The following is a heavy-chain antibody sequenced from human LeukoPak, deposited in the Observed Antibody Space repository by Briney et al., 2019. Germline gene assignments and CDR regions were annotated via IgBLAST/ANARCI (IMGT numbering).Heavy chain of an antibody. CDR2: MSRSGNII. D-gene: IGHD2/OR15-2a*01. V-gene: IGHV3-48*01. CDR1: GFTFSDYN. CDR3: ARSGLSRFGF. Sequence: PGGSLRLSCAASGFTFSDYNMNWVRQVPGKGLESVSYMSRSGNIIYYADSVKGRFTISRDNSRNTLYLQMNSLRAEDTAVYYCARSGLSRFGFWGQGTLVTVSS. J-gene: IGHJ4*02.